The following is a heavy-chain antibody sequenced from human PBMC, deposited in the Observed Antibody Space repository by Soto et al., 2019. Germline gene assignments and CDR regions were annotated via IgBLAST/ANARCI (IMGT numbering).Heavy chain of an antibody. CDR3: ARKTGIRYYFEY. V-gene: IGHV4-39*07. D-gene: IGHD3-10*01. CDR1: GGSISSGDYY. J-gene: IGHJ4*02. Sequence: PSETLSLTCTVPGGSISSGDYYWSWTRQPPGKGLEWVGEINHSGSTNYNPSLKSRVTLSVDTSKNQFSLKLSSVTAADTAVYYCARKTGIRYYFEYWGQGMLVTV. CDR2: INHSGST.